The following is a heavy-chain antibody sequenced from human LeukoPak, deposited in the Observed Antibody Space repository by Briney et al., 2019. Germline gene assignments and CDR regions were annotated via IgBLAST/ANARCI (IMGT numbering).Heavy chain of an antibody. CDR1: GGSISSYY. Sequence: SETPSLTCTVSGGSISSYYWSWIRQPPGKGLEWIGYIYYSGSTNYNPSLKSRVTISVDTSKNQFSLKLSSVTAADTAVYYCAREIPVVGSGPPLYYFDYWGQGTLVTVSS. CDR3: AREIPVVGSGPPLYYFDY. D-gene: IGHD3-10*01. J-gene: IGHJ4*02. CDR2: IYYSGST. V-gene: IGHV4-59*01.